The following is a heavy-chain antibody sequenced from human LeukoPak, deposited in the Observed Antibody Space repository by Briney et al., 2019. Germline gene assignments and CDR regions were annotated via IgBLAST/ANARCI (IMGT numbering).Heavy chain of an antibody. Sequence: GGSLRLSCVASGFTFSSSWMSWVRQAPGKGLEWVANIKQDGSETYYVDSVKGRFTISRDNAKNSLYLQMNSLRAEDTALYYCAKDKGSSRRNANFHHWGQGTLVTVSS. D-gene: IGHD6-13*01. J-gene: IGHJ1*01. V-gene: IGHV3-7*03. CDR3: AKDKGSSRRNANFHH. CDR1: GFTFSSSW. CDR2: IKQDGSET.